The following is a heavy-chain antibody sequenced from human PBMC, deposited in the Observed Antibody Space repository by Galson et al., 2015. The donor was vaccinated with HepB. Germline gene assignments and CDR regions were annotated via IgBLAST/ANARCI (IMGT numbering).Heavy chain of an antibody. CDR1: GGSISSYY. CDR2: IYYSGST. V-gene: IGHV4-59*01. Sequence: ETLSLTCTVSGGSISSYYWSWIRQPPGKGLEWIGYIYYSGSTNYNPSLKSRVTISVDTSKNQFSLKLSSVTAADTAVYYCARVPAVAGTGFGYYYYYGMDVWGQGTTVTVSS. CDR3: ARVPAVAGTGFGYYYYYGMDV. D-gene: IGHD6-19*01. J-gene: IGHJ6*02.